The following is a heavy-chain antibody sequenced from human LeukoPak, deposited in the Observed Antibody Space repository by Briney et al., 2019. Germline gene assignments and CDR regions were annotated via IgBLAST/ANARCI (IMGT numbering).Heavy chain of an antibody. Sequence: SVKVSCKASGFTFTSSAMQWVRQARGQRLEWTGWIVVGSGNTNYAQKFQERVTITRDMSTSTAYMELSSLRSEDTAVYYCAAGGYSSGWDLGYWGQGTLVTVSS. V-gene: IGHV1-58*02. J-gene: IGHJ4*02. CDR3: AAGGYSSGWDLGY. CDR1: GFTFTSSA. CDR2: IVVGSGNT. D-gene: IGHD6-19*01.